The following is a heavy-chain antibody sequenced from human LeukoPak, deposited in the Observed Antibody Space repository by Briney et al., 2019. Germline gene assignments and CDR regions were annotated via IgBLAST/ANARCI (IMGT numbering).Heavy chain of an antibody. J-gene: IGHJ6*03. D-gene: IGHD1-26*01. CDR1: GFTFSSYW. Sequence: GGSLRLSCAASGFTFSSYWMSWVRQAPGKGLEWVANIKQDGSEKYYVDSVKGRFTISRDNAKNSLYLQMNSLRAEDKAVYYCASGGSPLHYYYYYIDVWGKGTTVTVSS. CDR2: IKQDGSEK. CDR3: ASGGSPLHYYYYYIDV. V-gene: IGHV3-7*01.